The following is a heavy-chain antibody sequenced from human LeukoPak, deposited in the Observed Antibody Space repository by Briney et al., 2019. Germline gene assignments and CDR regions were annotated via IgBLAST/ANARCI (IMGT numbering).Heavy chain of an antibody. D-gene: IGHD6-19*01. CDR1: GLTFSNYV. Sequence: GGSLRLSCAASGLTFSNYVMHWVRQAPGKGLEFVSAVGSSGGSTSYASSVKGRFTISRDNSKNTLYLQMDSLTAEDMAVYYCARDHRDTSGWYGAFDIWGQGTMVTVSS. V-gene: IGHV3-64*01. CDR2: VGSSGGST. J-gene: IGHJ3*02. CDR3: ARDHRDTSGWYGAFDI.